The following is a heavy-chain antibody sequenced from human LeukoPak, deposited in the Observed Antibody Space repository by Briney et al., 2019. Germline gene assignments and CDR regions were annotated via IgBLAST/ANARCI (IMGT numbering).Heavy chain of an antibody. D-gene: IGHD2-2*01. CDR2: SSGSGTHT. CDR1: GFIFKNYA. V-gene: IGHV3-23*01. CDR3: AKEGYPSNDR. Sequence: GGSLRLSCAASGFIFKNYAMAWVRQPPGKGLEWVSVSSGSGTHTYYAASVKGRFTISRDNSNNTLYLQMNSLRAEDTAVYYCAKEGYPSNDRWGPGTLVTVSS. J-gene: IGHJ5*02.